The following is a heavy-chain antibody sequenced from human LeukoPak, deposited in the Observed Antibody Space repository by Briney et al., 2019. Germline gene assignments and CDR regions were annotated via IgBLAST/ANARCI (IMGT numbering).Heavy chain of an antibody. D-gene: IGHD3/OR15-3a*01. V-gene: IGHV3-20*04. J-gene: IGHJ4*02. CDR1: GFTFDDYG. Sequence: PGGSLRLSCVASGFTFDDYGMSWVRQAPGKGPEWVSGINWNGGSTGYADSVKGRFTISRDNAKNSLYLQMNSLRDEDTAVYYCARAFGLTDYWGQGTLVTVSS. CDR2: INWNGGST. CDR3: ARAFGLTDY.